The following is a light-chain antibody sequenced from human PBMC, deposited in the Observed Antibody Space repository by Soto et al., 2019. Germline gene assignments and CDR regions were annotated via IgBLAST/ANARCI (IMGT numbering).Light chain of an antibody. CDR2: AAS. CDR1: QGIRNG. J-gene: IGKJ3*01. V-gene: IGKV1-17*01. Sequence: DIQMTQFPSSLSASVGDRVTITCRASQGIRNGLGWYQQKPGKAPKRLIYAASSLQGGVPSRFSGSGSGTEFTLTISSLQPEDFATYYCLQHNSYPFTFGPGTKVDIK. CDR3: LQHNSYPFT.